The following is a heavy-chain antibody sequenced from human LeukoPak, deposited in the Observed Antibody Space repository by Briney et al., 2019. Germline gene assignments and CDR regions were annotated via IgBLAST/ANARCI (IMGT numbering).Heavy chain of an antibody. CDR1: GFTFDDYG. V-gene: IGHV3-20*04. CDR2: INWNGGST. J-gene: IGHJ4*02. Sequence: GGSLRLSCAASGFTFDDYGMSWVRQAPGKGLEWVSGINWNGGSTGYADSVKGRFTISRDNAKNSLYLQMNSLRAEDTALYYCARSRGLCGGDCYSNFDYWGQGTLVTVSS. D-gene: IGHD2-21*02. CDR3: ARSRGLCGGDCYSNFDY.